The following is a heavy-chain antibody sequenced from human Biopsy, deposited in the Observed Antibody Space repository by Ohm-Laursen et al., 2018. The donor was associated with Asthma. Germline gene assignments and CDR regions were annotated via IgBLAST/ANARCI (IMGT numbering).Heavy chain of an antibody. V-gene: IGHV3-30*03. D-gene: IGHD2-15*01. CDR1: VFTFSRFG. CDR2: ISYDGYNK. Sequence: SLRLSCAASVFTFSRFGMHWVRRAPGKGPEWVALISYDGYNKYYIDSVKGRFTISRDNSENTMYLQMNSLRAEDTAVYYCARGFICRGDHCPGPSAFDMWGQGTMVTVSS. J-gene: IGHJ3*02. CDR3: ARGFICRGDHCPGPSAFDM.